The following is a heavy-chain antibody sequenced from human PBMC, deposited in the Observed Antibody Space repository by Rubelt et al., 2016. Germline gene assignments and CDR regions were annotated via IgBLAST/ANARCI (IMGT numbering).Heavy chain of an antibody. J-gene: IGHJ4*02. V-gene: IGHV4-59*08. CDR2: IYYIGST. D-gene: IGHD6-19*01. Sequence: QLQLQESGPGLLKPSENLSLTCFVSRGAISSYYWSWIRQHPGKGLEWIGYIYYIGSTYYNPSLKSRVTILVDTSKNQFSPKLSSLTAADTAVDYCARHTSSSSGWYRDFFDYWGQGTLVTVSS. CDR3: ARHTSSSSGWYRDFFDY. CDR1: RGAISSYY.